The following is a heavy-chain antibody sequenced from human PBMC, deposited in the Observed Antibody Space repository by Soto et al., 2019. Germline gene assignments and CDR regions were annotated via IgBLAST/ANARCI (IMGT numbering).Heavy chain of an antibody. CDR1: GGTFSNSG. Sequence: QLHLVQSGAEVKKPGSSLKVSCKASGGTFSNSGISWVRQAPGQGLEWMGGIIPIFDTTNYAQKLQGRITSSVDESTNAVYNALSNLRSAETGVYYCARAPILVSVTLHESYFDSWGQGTLVTVSS. V-gene: IGHV1-69*01. J-gene: IGHJ4*02. CDR3: ARAPILVSVTLHESYFDS. D-gene: IGHD2-21*02. CDR2: IIPIFDTT.